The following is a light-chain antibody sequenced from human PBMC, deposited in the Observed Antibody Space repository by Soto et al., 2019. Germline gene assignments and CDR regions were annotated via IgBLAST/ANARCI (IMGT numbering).Light chain of an antibody. CDR3: SSYTGSSTHVV. CDR2: DVS. V-gene: IGLV2-14*03. Sequence: QSALTQPASVSGSPGQSITISCTGTSSDVGGYNYVSWYQQQPGKAPKLMISDVSNRPSGVSNRFSGSKSGNTASLTISGLQAEDEADYYCSSYTGSSTHVVFGGGTKLTVL. CDR1: SSDVGGYNY. J-gene: IGLJ2*01.